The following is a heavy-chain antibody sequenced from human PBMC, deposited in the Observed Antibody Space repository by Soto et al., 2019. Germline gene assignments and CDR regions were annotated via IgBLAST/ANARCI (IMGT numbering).Heavy chain of an antibody. Sequence: EVQLVESGGGLVQPGGSLRLSCAASGFTFSGYEMNWVRQAPGKGLEWVSYISSSGSTIYYADSVKGRFTISRDNAKNSLSLQMNSLRVEDTAVYFCASVPGSPGYHGLDVWGQGTTVTVSS. V-gene: IGHV3-48*03. CDR2: ISSSGSTI. CDR3: ASVPGSPGYHGLDV. CDR1: GFTFSGYE. D-gene: IGHD6-19*01. J-gene: IGHJ6*02.